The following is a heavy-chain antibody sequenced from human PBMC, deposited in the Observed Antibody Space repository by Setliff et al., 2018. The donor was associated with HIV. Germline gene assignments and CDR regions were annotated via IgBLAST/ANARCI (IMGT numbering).Heavy chain of an antibody. CDR3: ARDYTYYDFWSGYNYYYMDV. D-gene: IGHD3-3*01. Sequence: GGSLRLSCAASGFTLRDYGMHWVRQAPGKGLEWVAVISYDGSNKYYADSVKGRFTISRDNSKNTLYLQMNSLRAEDTAVYYCARDYTYYDFWSGYNYYYMDVWGKGTTVTVSS. V-gene: IGHV3-30*19. CDR2: ISYDGSNK. CDR1: GFTLRDYG. J-gene: IGHJ6*03.